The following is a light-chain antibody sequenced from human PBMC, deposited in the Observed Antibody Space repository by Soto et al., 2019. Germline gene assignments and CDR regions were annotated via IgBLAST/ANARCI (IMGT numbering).Light chain of an antibody. Sequence: QSVLSQPRSVSGSPGQSVTISCIGTSSDVGDYNYVSWYQQHPGKAPKLMIYDVSERPSGVPDRFSASKSGNTASLTISGLQAEDEADYYCCSYAGSYTLVFGGGTQLTVL. CDR1: SSDVGDYNY. CDR2: DVS. CDR3: CSYAGSYTLV. V-gene: IGLV2-11*01. J-gene: IGLJ2*01.